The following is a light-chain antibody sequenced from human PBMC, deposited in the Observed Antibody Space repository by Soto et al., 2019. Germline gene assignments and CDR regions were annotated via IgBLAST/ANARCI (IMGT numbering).Light chain of an antibody. CDR2: GAS. V-gene: IGKV3-20*01. J-gene: IGKJ2*01. CDR3: QQYGSSPLYT. CDR1: QSVSSTY. Sequence: EIELTQSPGTLSLSPGERATLSCRASQSVSSTYLAWYQQKPGQAPRLLIYGASSRATGIPDRFSGSVSGTDFTLTINRLEPEDFAVYYCQQYGSSPLYTFGQGTKLEIK.